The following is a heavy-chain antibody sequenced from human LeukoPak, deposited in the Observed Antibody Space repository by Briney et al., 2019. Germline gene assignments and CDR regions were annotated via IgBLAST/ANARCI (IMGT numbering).Heavy chain of an antibody. CDR3: AKDEGFVSATYFDS. D-gene: IGHD2-21*01. CDR1: GLTFSSFA. CDR2: ISGGGGST. J-gene: IGHJ4*02. Sequence: GGSLRLSCAASGLTFSSFAMHWVRQTPGKELEWVSAISGGGGSTYYADSVKGRFTISRDNSKNTLFLQMNSLRAEDTAVYYCAKDEGFVSATYFDSWGQGTLVTVSS. V-gene: IGHV3-23*01.